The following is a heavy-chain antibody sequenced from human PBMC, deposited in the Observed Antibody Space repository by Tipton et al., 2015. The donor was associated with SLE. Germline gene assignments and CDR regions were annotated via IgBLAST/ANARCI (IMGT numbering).Heavy chain of an antibody. CDR1: GGSISSYY. Sequence: TLSLTCTVSGGSISSYYWSWIRQPAGKGLEWIGRIYTSGSANYNPSLKSRVTISVDTSKNQFSLKLNSVTAADTAVYYCARYGGAAIFGVVTHWYFDLWGRGTLVTVSS. D-gene: IGHD3-3*01. J-gene: IGHJ2*01. CDR2: IYTSGSA. V-gene: IGHV4-4*07. CDR3: ARYGGAAIFGVVTHWYFDL.